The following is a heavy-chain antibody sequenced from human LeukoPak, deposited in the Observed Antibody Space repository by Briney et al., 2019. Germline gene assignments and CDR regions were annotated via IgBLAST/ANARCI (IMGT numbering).Heavy chain of an antibody. V-gene: IGHV3-30-3*01. CDR1: GFTFSNYA. CDR3: ARVYTAYCGGDCYWDAFDI. Sequence: GGSLRLSCAASGFTFSNYAMHWVRQAPGKGLEWVAVISYDGNNKYYADSVKGRFTISRDNSKNTLYLQMNSLRAEDTAVYYCARVYTAYCGGDCYWDAFDIWGQGTMVTVSS. J-gene: IGHJ3*02. D-gene: IGHD2-21*01. CDR2: ISYDGNNK.